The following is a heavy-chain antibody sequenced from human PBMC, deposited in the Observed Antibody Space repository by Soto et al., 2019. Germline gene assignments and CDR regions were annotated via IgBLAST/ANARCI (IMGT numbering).Heavy chain of an antibody. CDR3: ARENYYGSGSYYATYAFDI. CDR1: GYTFTSYA. J-gene: IGHJ3*02. V-gene: IGHV1-3*01. Sequence: QVQLVQSGAEVKKPGASVKVSCKASGYTFTSYAMHWVRQAPGQRLEWMGWINAGNGNTKYSQKFQGRVTITRDTSASTAYMGLSSLRSEDTAVYYCARENYYGSGSYYATYAFDIWGQGTMVTVSS. D-gene: IGHD3-10*01. CDR2: INAGNGNT.